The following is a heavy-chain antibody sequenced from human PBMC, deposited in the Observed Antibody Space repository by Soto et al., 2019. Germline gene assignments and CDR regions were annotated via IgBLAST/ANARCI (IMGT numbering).Heavy chain of an antibody. CDR1: GFTFSSYA. Sequence: VQLLESGGGLVQPGGSLRLSCAASGFTFSSYAMSWVRQAPGKGLEWVSAISGSGGSTYYADSVKGRFTISRDNSKNTLYLQMNSLRAEDTAVYYCAKDGDIVVVPAAPDAFDIWGQGTMVTVSS. D-gene: IGHD2-2*01. V-gene: IGHV3-23*01. J-gene: IGHJ3*02. CDR2: ISGSGGST. CDR3: AKDGDIVVVPAAPDAFDI.